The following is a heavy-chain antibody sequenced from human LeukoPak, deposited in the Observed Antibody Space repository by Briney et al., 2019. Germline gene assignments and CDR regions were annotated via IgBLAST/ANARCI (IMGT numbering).Heavy chain of an antibody. CDR2: INPSGGST. CDR3: ARASGSYYEFCY. Sequence: AASVKVPCTASGYTFTSYYMHWVRQAPGQGLEWMGIINPSGGSTSYAQKFQGRVTMTRDTSTSTVYMELSSLRSEDTAVYYCARASGSYYEFCYWGQGTLVTVSS. J-gene: IGHJ4*02. V-gene: IGHV1-46*01. D-gene: IGHD1-26*01. CDR1: GYTFTSYY.